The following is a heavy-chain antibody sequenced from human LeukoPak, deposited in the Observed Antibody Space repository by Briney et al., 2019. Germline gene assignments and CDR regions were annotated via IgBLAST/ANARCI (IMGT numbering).Heavy chain of an antibody. CDR2: INSDGSST. V-gene: IGHV3-74*01. Sequence: GGSLRLSCAASGFTFSSYWMHWVRQAPGKGLVWVSRINSDGSSTSYADSVKGRFTISRDNAKNTLYLQMNCLRAEDTAVYYCARGVSMVRGTSGFDPWGQGTLVTVSS. J-gene: IGHJ5*02. D-gene: IGHD3-10*01. CDR3: ARGVSMVRGTSGFDP. CDR1: GFTFSSYW.